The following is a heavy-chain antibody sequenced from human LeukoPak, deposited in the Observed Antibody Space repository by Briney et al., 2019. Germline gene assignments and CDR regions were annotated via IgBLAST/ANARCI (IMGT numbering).Heavy chain of an antibody. V-gene: IGHV1-46*01. D-gene: IGHD6-13*01. CDR2: INPSGGST. CDR1: GYTFTSYY. CDR3: ARVRAAAGTIGYFDY. J-gene: IGHJ4*02. Sequence: ASVKVSCKASGYTFTSYYMHWMRQAPGQGLEWMGIINPSGGSTSYAQKFQGRVTMTRDTSTSTVYMELSSLRSEDTAVYYCARVRAAAGTIGYFDYWGQGTLVTVSS.